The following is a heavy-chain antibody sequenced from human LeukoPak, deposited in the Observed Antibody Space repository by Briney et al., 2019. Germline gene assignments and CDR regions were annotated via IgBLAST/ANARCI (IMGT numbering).Heavy chain of an antibody. J-gene: IGHJ5*02. D-gene: IGHD4-17*01. CDR2: IKQDGSEK. CDR3: AKSGDGEQT. V-gene: IGHV3-7*03. Sequence: GGSLRLSCAASGFTFTNYWMSWVRQAPGKGLEWVANIKQDGSEKDYMDFMKGRFTISRDNSKNTLYLQMNSLRAEDTAVYYCAKSGDGEQTWGQGTLVTVSS. CDR1: GFTFTNYW.